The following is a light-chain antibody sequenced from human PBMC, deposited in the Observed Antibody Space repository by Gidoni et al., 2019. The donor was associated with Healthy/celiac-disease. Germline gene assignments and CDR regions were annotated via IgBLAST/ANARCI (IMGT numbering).Light chain of an antibody. CDR2: LGS. CDR1: QSLLHSNGYNY. Sequence: DIVMTQSPLSLPVTTGEPASISCRSSQSLLHSNGYNYLDWYLQKPGQSPQLLIYLGSNRASGVPDRFSGSGSGTDFTLKICRVEAEDVGVYYCMQALQTPTFGQGTKLEIK. V-gene: IGKV2-28*01. CDR3: MQALQTPT. J-gene: IGKJ2*01.